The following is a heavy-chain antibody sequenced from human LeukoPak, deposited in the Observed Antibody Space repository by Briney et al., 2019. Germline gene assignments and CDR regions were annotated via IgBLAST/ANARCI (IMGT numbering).Heavy chain of an antibody. CDR1: RFTFSSYA. J-gene: IGHJ4*02. V-gene: IGHV3-23*01. CDR2: ISGRGGST. CDR3: AKAREPDVDCFDY. Sequence: GGSLRLSCAASRFTFSSYAMSWVRHAPGKGLEWVSAISGRGGSTYYADSVKGRFTISRDNSKNTLYLQMNSLRAEDTAVYYGAKAREPDVDCFDYWGQGTLVTVSS. D-gene: IGHD3-9*01.